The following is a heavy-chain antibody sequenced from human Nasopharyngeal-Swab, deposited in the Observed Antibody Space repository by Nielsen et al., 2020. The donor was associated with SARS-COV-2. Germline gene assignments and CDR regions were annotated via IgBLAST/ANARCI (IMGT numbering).Heavy chain of an antibody. Sequence: RQAPGKGLEWIGYIYHSGSTYYNPSLKSRVTISVDTSKNQFSLKLSSVTAADTAVYYCARDAKFYYYYYGMDVWGKGTTVTVSS. CDR3: ARDAKFYYYYYGMDV. CDR2: IYHSGST. V-gene: IGHV4-30-2*04. J-gene: IGHJ6*04. D-gene: IGHD4/OR15-4a*01.